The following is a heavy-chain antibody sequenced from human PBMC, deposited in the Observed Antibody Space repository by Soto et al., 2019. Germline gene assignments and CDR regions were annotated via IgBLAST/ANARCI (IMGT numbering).Heavy chain of an antibody. J-gene: IGHJ4*02. D-gene: IGHD3-22*01. V-gene: IGHV3-30*18. CDR1: GFTFSSYG. Sequence: QVQLVESGGGVVQPGRSLRLSCAASGFTFSSYGMHWVRQAPGKGLEWVAVISYDGSNKYYADSVKGRFTISRDNSKNTLYLQMNSLRAEDTAVYYCAKGSLYDSSIFDYWGQGTLVTVSS. CDR3: AKGSLYDSSIFDY. CDR2: ISYDGSNK.